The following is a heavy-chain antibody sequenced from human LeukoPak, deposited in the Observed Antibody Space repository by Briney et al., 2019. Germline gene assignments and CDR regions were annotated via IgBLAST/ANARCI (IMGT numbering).Heavy chain of an antibody. J-gene: IGHJ4*02. CDR1: GYTFTSNY. CDR2: ISGYNGDT. CDR3: AREWERNFDY. V-gene: IGHV1-18*04. Sequence: EASVKVSCKAFGYTFTSNYMHWVRQAPGQGLEWMGWISGYNGDTKFAQSVQDRVTMTIDKSTRTAYMEMKTLRSDDTATYFCAREWERNFDYWGQGTLVTVSS. D-gene: IGHD1-26*01.